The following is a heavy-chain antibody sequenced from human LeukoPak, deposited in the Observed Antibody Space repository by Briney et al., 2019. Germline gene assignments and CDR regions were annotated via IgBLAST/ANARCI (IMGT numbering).Heavy chain of an antibody. Sequence: SVKVSCKASGGTFSSYAISWVRQAPGQGLEWMGRIIPILGIANYAQKFQDRVTITADKSTSTAYMELSSLRSEDTAVYYCARGPQLGYFDYWGQGTLVTVSS. D-gene: IGHD1-1*01. V-gene: IGHV1-69*04. J-gene: IGHJ4*02. CDR2: IIPILGIA. CDR3: ARGPQLGYFDY. CDR1: GGTFSSYA.